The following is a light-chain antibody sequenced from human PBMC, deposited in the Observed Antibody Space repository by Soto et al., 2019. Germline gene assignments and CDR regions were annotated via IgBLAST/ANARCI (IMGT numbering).Light chain of an antibody. Sequence: EIVLTQSPGTLSLSPGERATLSCRASQSVSSSYLAWYQQKPRQAPRLLIYGASSRHTGIPDRFSGSGSGTDFALTISRLEPEDFAVYYCQQYGSSLTWTFGQGTKVDI. J-gene: IGKJ1*01. CDR2: GAS. CDR3: QQYGSSLTWT. CDR1: QSVSSSY. V-gene: IGKV3-20*01.